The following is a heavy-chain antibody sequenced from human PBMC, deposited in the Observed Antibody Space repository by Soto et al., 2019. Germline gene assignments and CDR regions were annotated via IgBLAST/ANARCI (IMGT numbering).Heavy chain of an antibody. V-gene: IGHV3-23*01. CDR1: GFAFSSYA. CDR2: ISGGGGNT. D-gene: IGHD1-26*01. CDR3: GGGGFYSGVNYAGPV. Sequence: EVQLLESGGGLVQPGESLRLSCAASGFAFSSYAMAWVRQAPGKGLEWVSTISGGGGNTPYADSVKGRFAISIVNSNDFVFVPMTSMRAYDPAVYYCGGGGFYSGVNYAGPVWGQRTLVTFSS. J-gene: IGHJ4*02.